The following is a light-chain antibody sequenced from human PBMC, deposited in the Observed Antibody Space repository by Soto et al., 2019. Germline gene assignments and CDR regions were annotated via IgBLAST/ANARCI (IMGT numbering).Light chain of an antibody. CDR3: QQYDNWS. J-gene: IGKJ5*01. V-gene: IGKV3-15*01. CDR2: AAS. CDR1: QSVGSN. Sequence: EMVMKQSPDALSVSTGERATLSCRASQSVGSNLAWYQQKPGQAPRLLIYAASTRATGIPARFSGSGSGTEFTLTISSLQSEDFAVYYCQQYDNWSFGQGTRLEIK.